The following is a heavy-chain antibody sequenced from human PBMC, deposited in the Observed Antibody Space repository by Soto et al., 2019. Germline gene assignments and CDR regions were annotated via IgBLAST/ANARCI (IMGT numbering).Heavy chain of an antibody. D-gene: IGHD5-18*01. CDR3: AREMTRKDGYSYGLDY. CDR2: INAGNGNT. CDR1: GYTFTSYA. Sequence: ASVKVSCKASGYTFTSYAMHWVRQAPGQRLEWMGWINAGNGNTKYSQKFQGRVTMTRDTSTSTAYMELSSLRSDDTAVYYCAREMTRKDGYSYGLDYWGQGTLVTVSS. V-gene: IGHV1-3*01. J-gene: IGHJ4*02.